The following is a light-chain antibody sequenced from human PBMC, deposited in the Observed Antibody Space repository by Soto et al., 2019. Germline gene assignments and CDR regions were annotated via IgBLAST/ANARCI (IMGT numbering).Light chain of an antibody. CDR1: SSDVGGFNY. V-gene: IGLV2-14*01. Sequence: HSLLTQPASVSGSLGQSITISCTGTSSDVGGFNYVSWYQQHPGKAPKLMIYEVSNRPSGVSNRFSGSKSGNTASLTISGLQAEDEADYYCSSYTSSSTYVFGSGTKVTV. J-gene: IGLJ1*01. CDR3: SSYTSSSTYV. CDR2: EVS.